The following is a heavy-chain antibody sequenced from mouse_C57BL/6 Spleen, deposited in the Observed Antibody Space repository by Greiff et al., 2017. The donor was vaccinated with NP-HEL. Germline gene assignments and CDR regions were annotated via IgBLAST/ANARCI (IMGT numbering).Heavy chain of an antibody. CDR1: GFTFSDYY. V-gene: IGHV5-12*01. J-gene: IGHJ3*01. CDR2: ISNGGGST. D-gene: IGHD3-2*02. CDR3: ARPLDSSGSFAY. Sequence: EVQRVESGGGLVQPGGSLKLSCAASGFTFSDYYMYWVRQTPEKRLEWVAYISNGGGSTYYPDTVKGRFTISRDNAKNTLYLQMSRLKSEDTAMYYCARPLDSSGSFAYWGQGTLVTVSA.